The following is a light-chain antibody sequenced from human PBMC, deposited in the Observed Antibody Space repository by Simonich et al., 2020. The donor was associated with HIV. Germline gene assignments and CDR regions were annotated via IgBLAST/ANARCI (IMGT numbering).Light chain of an antibody. J-gene: IGLJ3*02. V-gene: IGLV3-21*03. CDR1: NIGSKS. Sequence: SDVLTQPPSVSVAPGKTARITCGGNNIGSKSGHWYQQKPGQAPVLVFYDDSDRPTGIPERFSGSNAGNTATLTISRVEAGDEADYYCQVWDSSSDHPVFGGGTKLTVL. CDR2: DDS. CDR3: QVWDSSSDHPV.